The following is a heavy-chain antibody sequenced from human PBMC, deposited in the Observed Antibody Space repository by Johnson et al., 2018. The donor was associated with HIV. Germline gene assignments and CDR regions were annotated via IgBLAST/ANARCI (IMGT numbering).Heavy chain of an antibody. CDR1: GFTFSSYW. CDR2: IKQDGSEK. V-gene: IGHV3-7*05. Sequence: VQLVESGGGLVQPGGSLRLSCAASGFTFSSYWMSWVRQAPGTGLEWVANIKQDGSEKYYVDSVKGRLTISRDNAKNSLYLQMNSLRAEDTAVYYCARDLGPSSIAARLIWGQGTMVTVSS. CDR3: ARDLGPSSIAARLI. D-gene: IGHD6-6*01. J-gene: IGHJ3*02.